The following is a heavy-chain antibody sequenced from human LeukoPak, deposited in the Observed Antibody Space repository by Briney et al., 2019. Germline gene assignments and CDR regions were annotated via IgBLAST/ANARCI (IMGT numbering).Heavy chain of an antibody. CDR3: AVDLYQLLSDYYMDV. CDR2: SRDKGNSYTT. Sequence: PGGSLRLSCAASGFTFSDHYIDWVRQAPGKGLEWVGRSRDKGNSYTTAYAASVRVRFTIARNNAKNSLYLQMNSLRGEDTAVYYCAVDLYQLLSDYYMDVWGKGTTVTVSS. J-gene: IGHJ6*03. V-gene: IGHV3-72*01. D-gene: IGHD2-2*01. CDR1: GFTFSDHY.